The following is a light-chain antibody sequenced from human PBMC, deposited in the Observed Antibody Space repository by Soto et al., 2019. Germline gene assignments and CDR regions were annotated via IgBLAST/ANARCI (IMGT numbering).Light chain of an antibody. V-gene: IGKV3-20*01. CDR3: QQYDGSPPWT. CDR2: GAS. CDR1: QSVSSTS. J-gene: IGKJ1*01. Sequence: EIVLTQSPGTLSFSPGERATLSCRASQSVSSTSLAWYQQKPGQAPRLLIYGASNRATGIPDRFSGSGSGTDFTLTISRLEPEEFAVYYCQQYDGSPPWTFGRGTKVEFK.